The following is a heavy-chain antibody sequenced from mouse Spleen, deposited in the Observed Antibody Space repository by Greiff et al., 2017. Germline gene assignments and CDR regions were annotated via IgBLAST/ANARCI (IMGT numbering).Heavy chain of an antibody. CDR2: ISGCGSYT. D-gene: IGHD2-1*01. CDR1: GFTFSSYG. V-gene: IGHV5-9-2*01. Sequence: EVHLVESGGGLVKPGGSLKLSCAASGFTFSSYGMSWVRQTPEKRLEWVATISGCGSYTYYPDSVKGRFTISRDNAKNNLYLQMSSLRSEDTALYYCARHGNYVSAGFAYWGQGTLVTVSA. J-gene: IGHJ3*01. CDR3: ARHGNYVSAGFAY.